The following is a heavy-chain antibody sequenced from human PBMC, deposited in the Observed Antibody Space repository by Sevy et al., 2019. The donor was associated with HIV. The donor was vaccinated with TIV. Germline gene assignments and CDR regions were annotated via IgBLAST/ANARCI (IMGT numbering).Heavy chain of an antibody. Sequence: GGSLRLSCAASGFNISSNYLSWVRQAPGKGLEWVSVIYGNNSTYYADFVKGRFTISRDNSKNTLYLQMNSLRVEDMAIYYCARGEQWLSFNYWGQGTLVIVSS. CDR2: IYGNNST. V-gene: IGHV3-53*01. CDR3: ARGEQWLSFNY. J-gene: IGHJ4*02. CDR1: GFNISSNY. D-gene: IGHD6-19*01.